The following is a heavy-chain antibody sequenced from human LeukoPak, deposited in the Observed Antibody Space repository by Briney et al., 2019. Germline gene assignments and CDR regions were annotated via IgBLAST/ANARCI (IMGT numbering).Heavy chain of an antibody. CDR2: ISSGGGGT. J-gene: IGHJ4*02. Sequence: SGGSLRLSCAASGFTFSSYAMNWVRQAPGKGLEWVSTISSGGGGTYYADSVKGRFTISRDNSKNTLFLQMDSLRAEDTAVYHCARGGVVAATPVDYWGQGTLVTVSS. V-gene: IGHV3-23*01. CDR3: ARGGVVAATPVDY. CDR1: GFTFSSYA. D-gene: IGHD2-15*01.